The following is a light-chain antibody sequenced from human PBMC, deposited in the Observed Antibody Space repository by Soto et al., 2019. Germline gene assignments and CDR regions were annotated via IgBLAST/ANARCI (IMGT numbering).Light chain of an antibody. CDR3: QQTRSYPST. J-gene: IGKJ4*01. CDR1: QDINSY. CDR2: EAS. V-gene: IGKV1-9*01. Sequence: IQLTQSPSSLSASIGDRATITFRASQDINSYLAWYQQNPGKAPNLLIYEASILQRGVPSRFSGSNSGTDFTLTISSLQAEDFATYYCQQTRSYPSTFGGVTKVDI.